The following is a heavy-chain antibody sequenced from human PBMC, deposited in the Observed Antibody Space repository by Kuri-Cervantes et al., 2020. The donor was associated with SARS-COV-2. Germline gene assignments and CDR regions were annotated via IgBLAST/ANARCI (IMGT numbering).Heavy chain of an antibody. CDR1: GGSISGQY. V-gene: IGHV4-4*07. Sequence: GSLRLSCTVSGGSISGQYCNWIRQSAGKGLEWIGRIYYSGSTNYNPSLKSRFTMSVDTSKNQFSLKLSSVTAADTAVYYCARDQYYYYGMDVWGQGTTVTVSS. J-gene: IGHJ6*02. CDR3: ARDQYYYYGMDV. CDR2: IYYSGST.